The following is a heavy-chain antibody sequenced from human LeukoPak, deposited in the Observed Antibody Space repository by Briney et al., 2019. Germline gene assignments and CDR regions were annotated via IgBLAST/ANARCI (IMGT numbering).Heavy chain of an antibody. CDR3: ARSTMIVLIPYRYYFDY. CDR1: GYTVTSYY. J-gene: IGHJ4*02. CDR2: INPSDGST. D-gene: IGHD3-22*01. Sequence: ASVKVSCKASGYTVTSYYIHWVRQAPGQGLEWVAIINPSDGSTTYAQKFQGRVTMTRDTSTSTVYMELSSLRSEDTAVYYCARSTMIVLIPYRYYFDYWGQGTLVTVSS. V-gene: IGHV1-46*01.